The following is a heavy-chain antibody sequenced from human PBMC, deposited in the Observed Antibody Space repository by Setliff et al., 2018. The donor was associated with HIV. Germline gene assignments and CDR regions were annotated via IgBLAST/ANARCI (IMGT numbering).Heavy chain of an antibody. D-gene: IGHD5-12*01. V-gene: IGHV4-39*07. Sequence: PSETLSLTCTVSGGSISSSSYYWGWIRQPPGRGLEWIGSIYYSGNTYYNPSLKSRVTILVDTSKNQFSLKVTSVTAADTAVYYCAGRDGYNRYYFDFWGQGTLVTVS. CDR1: GGSISSSSYY. CDR2: IYYSGNT. CDR3: AGRDGYNRYYFDF. J-gene: IGHJ4*02.